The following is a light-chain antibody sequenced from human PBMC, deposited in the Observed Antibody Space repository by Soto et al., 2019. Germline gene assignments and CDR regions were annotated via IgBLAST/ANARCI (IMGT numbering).Light chain of an antibody. J-gene: IGLJ1*01. CDR3: SSYSSTSTLV. Sequence: QSVLTQPPSASGSPGQSVTISCTGTKNDIGVYDFVSWYQHHPGKAPRLIIYEVVQRPSGVPDRFSGSKSGNTASLTISGLQTEDEADYYCSSYSSTSTLVFGTGTKVTV. V-gene: IGLV2-8*01. CDR1: KNDIGVYDF. CDR2: EVV.